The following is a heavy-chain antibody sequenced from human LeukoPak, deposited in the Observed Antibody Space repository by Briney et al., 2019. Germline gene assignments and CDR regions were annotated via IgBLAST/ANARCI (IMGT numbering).Heavy chain of an antibody. D-gene: IGHD4-23*01. Sequence: GGSLRLSCAASGFTFSSYGMHWVRQAPGKGLEWVALIWFDGTNRYYADSVKGRFTISRDNSNNTLYLQMNSLRVEDTAVYYCARQTTVATDCWGQGTLVTVSS. CDR2: IWFDGTNR. V-gene: IGHV3-33*01. J-gene: IGHJ4*02. CDR1: GFTFSSYG. CDR3: ARQTTVATDC.